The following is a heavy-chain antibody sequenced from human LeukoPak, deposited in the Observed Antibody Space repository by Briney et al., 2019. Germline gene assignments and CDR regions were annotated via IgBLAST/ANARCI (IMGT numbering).Heavy chain of an antibody. CDR3: ARDLEKLTRDAFDI. V-gene: IGHV6-1*01. D-gene: IGHD1-1*01. Sequence: SQTLSLTCAISGDSVSSNSAAWNWIRQSPSRGLECLGRTYYRSKWYNDYAVSVKSRITINPDTSKNQFSLQLNSLTPEDTAVYYCARDLEKLTRDAFDIWGQGTMVTVSS. CDR2: TYYRSKWYN. J-gene: IGHJ3*02. CDR1: GDSVSSNSAA.